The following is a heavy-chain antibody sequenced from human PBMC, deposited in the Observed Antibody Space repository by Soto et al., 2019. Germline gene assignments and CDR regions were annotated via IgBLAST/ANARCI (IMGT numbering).Heavy chain of an antibody. V-gene: IGHV2-70*17. CDR2: IDWDDDK. CDR3: ARTPVILLVPAAIVFDY. D-gene: IGHD2-2*01. J-gene: IGHJ4*02. CDR1: GFSLTSSGMS. Sequence: SGPTLVNPTQTLTLTCTFSGFSLTSSGMSVSWIRQPPGKALEWLARIDWDDDKFYNTSLKTRLTISKDTSKNQVVLTMTNMDPVDTATYCARTPVILLVPAAIVFDYWGQGTPDTVSS.